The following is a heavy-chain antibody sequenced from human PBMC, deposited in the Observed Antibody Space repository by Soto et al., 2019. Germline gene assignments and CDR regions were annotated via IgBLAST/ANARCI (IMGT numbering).Heavy chain of an antibody. CDR3: ARAPLRFLEWLKFDY. V-gene: IGHV3-21*01. CDR1: GFTFSSYS. CDR2: ISSSSSYI. J-gene: IGHJ4*02. D-gene: IGHD3-3*01. Sequence: GGSLRLSCAASGFTFSSYSMNWVRQAPGKGLEWVSSISSSSSYIYYADSVKGRFTISRDNAKNSLYLQMNSLRAEDTAVYYCARAPLRFLEWLKFDYWGQGTLVTVSS.